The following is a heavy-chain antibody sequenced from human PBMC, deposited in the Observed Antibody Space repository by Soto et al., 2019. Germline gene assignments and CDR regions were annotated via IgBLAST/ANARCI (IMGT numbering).Heavy chain of an antibody. CDR2: INAGNGNT. V-gene: IGHV1-3*01. D-gene: IGHD5-12*01. CDR3: ARVSGYNVIDY. CDR1: GYTFTSYA. J-gene: IGHJ4*02. Sequence: QVQLVQSGAEVKKPGASVKVSCKASGYTFTSYAMHWVRQAPGQRLEWMGWINAGNGNTKYSQKFQGRVTITRDTSASTPYMELSSLRSEDTAVYYCARVSGYNVIDYWGQGTMVTVSS.